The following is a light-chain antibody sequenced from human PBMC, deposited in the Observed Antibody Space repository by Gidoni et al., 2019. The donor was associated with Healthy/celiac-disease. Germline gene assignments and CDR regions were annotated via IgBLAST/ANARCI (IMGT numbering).Light chain of an antibody. Sequence: ETALTQSPATLSLSPGERATLSCRASQSVSSYLAWYQQKPGQAPRLLIYDSSTRATGIPASFSGSGSGTVFTLTISSLEPEDFAVYYCQQRSNWPLTFGGGTKVEIK. J-gene: IGKJ4*01. CDR3: QQRSNWPLT. CDR2: DSS. CDR1: QSVSSY. V-gene: IGKV3-11*01.